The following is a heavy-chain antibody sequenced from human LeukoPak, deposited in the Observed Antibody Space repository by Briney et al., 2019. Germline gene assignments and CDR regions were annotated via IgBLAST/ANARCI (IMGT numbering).Heavy chain of an antibody. CDR1: GGSISSYY. D-gene: IGHD4-23*01. V-gene: IGHV4-59*08. J-gene: IGHJ4*02. Sequence: SETLSLTCTVSGGSISSYYWSWIRQPPGKGLEWIGYIYYSGSTNYNPSLKSRVTISVDTSKNQSSLKLSSVTAADTAVYYCARGTVVTDFDYWGQGTLVTVSS. CDR3: ARGTVVTDFDY. CDR2: IYYSGST.